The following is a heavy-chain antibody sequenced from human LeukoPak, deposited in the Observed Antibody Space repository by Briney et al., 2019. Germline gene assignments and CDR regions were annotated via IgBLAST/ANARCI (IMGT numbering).Heavy chain of an antibody. D-gene: IGHD3-10*01. J-gene: IGHJ4*02. CDR3: SSHQLGDCRCR. CDR1: GFTFNNAW. CDR2: IKTKTDGGTT. V-gene: IGHV3-15*01. Sequence: GGSLRLSCAASGFTFNNAWMTWVRQAPGKGLEWVGLIKTKTDGGTTHYAAPVKGRFTISRDDSKNMLYPEMNSLKTEDTAMYYCSSHQLGDCRCRWGQGALVTVSS.